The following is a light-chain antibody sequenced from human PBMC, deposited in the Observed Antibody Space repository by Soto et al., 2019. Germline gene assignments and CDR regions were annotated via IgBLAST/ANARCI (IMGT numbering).Light chain of an antibody. CDR2: EVS. Sequence: QSALTQSPSASGSPGLSVTISCTGTSRDLGGYNFVSWYQQHPGKAPKLMIYEVSKRLSGVPDRFSGSKSGNTASLTVSGLQADDEADYYCSSYADNFVFGGGTNLTVL. CDR1: SRDLGGYNF. J-gene: IGLJ3*02. CDR3: SSYADNFV. V-gene: IGLV2-8*01.